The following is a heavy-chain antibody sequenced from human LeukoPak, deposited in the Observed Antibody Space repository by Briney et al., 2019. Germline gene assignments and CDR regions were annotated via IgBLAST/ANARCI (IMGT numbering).Heavy chain of an antibody. Sequence: SETLSLTCSVSGGSISKYFWTWIRQPPGKGLEGIGYIYSSGSTYYNPSLKSRVTISVDTSNNRFSLKPSTVTAADTAVYYCARHISGYAYGSVTFDICGEGTMVTVSS. J-gene: IGHJ3*02. CDR1: GGSISKYF. CDR3: ARHISGYAYGSVTFDI. D-gene: IGHD3-10*01. CDR2: IYSSGST. V-gene: IGHV4-59*08.